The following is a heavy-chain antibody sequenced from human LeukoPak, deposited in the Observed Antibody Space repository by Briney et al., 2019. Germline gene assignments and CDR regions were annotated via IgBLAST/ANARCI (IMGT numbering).Heavy chain of an antibody. CDR2: MNQDGSEK. J-gene: IGHJ6*02. CDR3: ATYTHWVAGDV. Sequence: GGSLRLSCAASGFTFSDSWMSWVRQAPGKGLEWVANMNQDGSEKDYVDSVKGRFTISRDNARNSLYLQMGSLRAEDTAVYYCATYTHWVAGDVWGQGTSVTVSS. CDR1: GFTFSDSW. V-gene: IGHV3-7*01. D-gene: IGHD3-16*01.